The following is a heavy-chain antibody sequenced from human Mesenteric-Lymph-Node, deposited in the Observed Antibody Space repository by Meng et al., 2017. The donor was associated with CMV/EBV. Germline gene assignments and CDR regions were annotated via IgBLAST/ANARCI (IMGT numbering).Heavy chain of an antibody. J-gene: IGHJ6*02. CDR3: ARDLITTFRVATHHGMDV. CDR1: GYTFSSYG. CDR2: INGNNGNT. D-gene: IGHD3-3*01. V-gene: IGHV1-18*01. Sequence: ASVKVSCKASGYTFSSYGVSWVRQAPGQGLEWMGWINGNNGNTNYAQKLQGRVTMTTDTSTATVYMELRSLRADDTAFYYCARDLITTFRVATHHGMDVWGQGTKVTVSS.